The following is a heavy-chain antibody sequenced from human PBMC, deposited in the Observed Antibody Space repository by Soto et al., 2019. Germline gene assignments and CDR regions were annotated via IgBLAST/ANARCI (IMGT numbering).Heavy chain of an antibody. D-gene: IGHD1-26*01. CDR3: ARDSGSYYATDFDY. Sequence: ASVKVSCKASGYTFTGYYMHWVRQAPGQGLEWMGWINPNSGGTNYAQKFQGWVTMTRDTSISTAYMELSRLRSDDTAVYYCARDSGSYYATDFDYWGQGTLVTVSS. CDR1: GYTFTGYY. J-gene: IGHJ4*02. CDR2: INPNSGGT. V-gene: IGHV1-2*04.